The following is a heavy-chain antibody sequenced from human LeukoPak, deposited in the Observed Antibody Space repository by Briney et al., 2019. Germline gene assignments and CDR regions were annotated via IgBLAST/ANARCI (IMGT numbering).Heavy chain of an antibody. V-gene: IGHV3-21*01. CDR2: ISSSCSNI. D-gene: IGHD1-1*01. J-gene: IGHJ3*01. CDR3: ARFTGTETRDTLDL. CDR1: GFTFSTNY. Sequence: GGSLRLSCSASGFTFSTNYINWVRQAPGKGLEWVSSISSSCSNIYCAEPVKGRFTISRDNPNNSLYLQMNSLRAEDTAVYYCARFTGTETRDTLDLWGQGTMVTVSS.